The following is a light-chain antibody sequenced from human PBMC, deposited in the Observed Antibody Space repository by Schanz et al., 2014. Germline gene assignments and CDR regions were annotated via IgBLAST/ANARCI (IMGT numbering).Light chain of an antibody. V-gene: IGKV3-15*01. CDR1: HSVSSN. Sequence: EIVMTQSPGTLSVSPGERATLSCRASHSVSSNLAWYQQKPGQAPRLLIYGASTRATGIPDRFSGSGSGTEFTLTISSLQPDDFATFYCQQHYSYPLTYGGGTKVEIK. CDR2: GAS. J-gene: IGKJ4*01. CDR3: QQHYSYPLT.